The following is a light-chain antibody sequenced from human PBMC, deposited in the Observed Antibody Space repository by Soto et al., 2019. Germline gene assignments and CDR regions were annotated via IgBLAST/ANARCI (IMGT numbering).Light chain of an antibody. CDR1: QSVTDK. J-gene: IGKJ5*01. CDR2: AAS. Sequence: EIEMTQSPVTLSVSPGERATLSCRASQSVTDKLAWYQQKPGQSPRLLIFAASTRATGIPATFSGSGSGTEFTLTINSLQSEDSAVYYCQQYKSWPITFGQGTRLEIK. CDR3: QQYKSWPIT. V-gene: IGKV3-15*01.